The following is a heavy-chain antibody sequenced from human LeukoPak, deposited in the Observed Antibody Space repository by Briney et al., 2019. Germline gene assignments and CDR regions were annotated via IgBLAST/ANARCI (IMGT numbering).Heavy chain of an antibody. D-gene: IGHD3-22*01. CDR3: AKANGYYYDSSGIDY. J-gene: IGHJ4*02. CDR2: ISYDGSNK. CDR1: GFTFSSYA. Sequence: GGSLRLSCAASGFTFSSYAMHWVRQAPGKGLEWVAVISYDGSNKYYAEFVKGRFTISRDNSKNTLYLQMNSLRAEDTAMYYCAKANGYYYDSSGIDYWGQGTLVTVSS. V-gene: IGHV3-30-3*01.